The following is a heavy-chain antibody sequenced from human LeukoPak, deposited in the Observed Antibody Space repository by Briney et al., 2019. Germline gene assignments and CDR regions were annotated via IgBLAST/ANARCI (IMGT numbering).Heavy chain of an antibody. J-gene: IGHJ3*02. V-gene: IGHV1-24*01. CDR2: FDPEDVET. Sequence: ASVKVSCKVSGYALTELSMHWVRQAPGKGLEWTGGFDPEDVETIYAQKFEGRVTMTEDTSTDTAYMELSSLRSEDTAVYYCATGYSSGYDAFDIWGQGTMVTVSS. D-gene: IGHD6-19*01. CDR3: ATGYSSGYDAFDI. CDR1: GYALTELS.